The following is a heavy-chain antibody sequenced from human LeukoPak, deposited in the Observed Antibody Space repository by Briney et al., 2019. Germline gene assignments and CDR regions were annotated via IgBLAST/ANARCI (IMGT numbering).Heavy chain of an antibody. CDR1: GGSISSGGYY. D-gene: IGHD3-10*01. J-gene: IGHJ4*02. CDR2: IYYSGST. V-gene: IGHV4-31*03. Sequence: SQTLSLTCTVSGGSISSGGYYWSWIRQHPGKGLEWIGYIYYSGSTYYNPSLKSRVTISVDTSKNQFSLKLSSVTAADTAVYYCARTYGSGSYYWYYFDYWGQGTLVTVSS. CDR3: ARTYGSGSYYWYYFDY.